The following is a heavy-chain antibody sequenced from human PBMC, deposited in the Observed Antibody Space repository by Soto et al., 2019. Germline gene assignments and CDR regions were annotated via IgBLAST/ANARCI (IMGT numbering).Heavy chain of an antibody. J-gene: IGHJ6*02. V-gene: IGHV1-69*19. D-gene: IGHD2-2*01. Sequence: QVQLVQSGAEVKKPGSSVKVSCKASGDSFNSYAISWVRQAPGQGLEWMGGIIPIFHTGNHAQKFQARVTMTADESESTAYMELSGLRSEDTAVYYCARVGYCNTTNCLFYYYHYSMDVWGQGITVTVS. CDR3: ARVGYCNTTNCLFYYYHYSMDV. CDR2: IIPIFHTG. CDR1: GDSFNSYA.